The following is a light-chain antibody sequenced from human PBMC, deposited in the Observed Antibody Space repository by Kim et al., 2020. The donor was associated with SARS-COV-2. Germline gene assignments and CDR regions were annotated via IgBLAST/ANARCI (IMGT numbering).Light chain of an antibody. CDR3: SSYARGVIRL. J-gene: IGLJ3*02. Sequence: GQSITISCTGTSCDIGAYDYVSWYQQHPGKPPQLIISDVTKRPSGVSDRFSGSKSGNTASLTISGLQAEDQADYYCSSYARGVIRLFGGGTQVTVL. V-gene: IGLV2-14*03. CDR2: DVT. CDR1: SCDIGAYDY.